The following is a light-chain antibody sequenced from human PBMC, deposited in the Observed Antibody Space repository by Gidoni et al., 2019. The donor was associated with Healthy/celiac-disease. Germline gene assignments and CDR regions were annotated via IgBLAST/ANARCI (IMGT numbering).Light chain of an antibody. Sequence: EIVLTQSPATLSLSPGERATLSCRASQSVSSYLALYQQKPGQAPRLLIYDASNRTTGIPARFSGSGSGTDLTLTISSLEPEDFAVYYCQRRSNWPPITFGQGTRLEIK. J-gene: IGKJ5*01. CDR3: QRRSNWPPIT. CDR2: DAS. CDR1: QSVSSY. V-gene: IGKV3-11*01.